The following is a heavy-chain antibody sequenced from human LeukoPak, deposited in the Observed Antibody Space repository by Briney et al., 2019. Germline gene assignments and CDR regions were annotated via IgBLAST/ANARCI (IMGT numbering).Heavy chain of an antibody. CDR1: GGSFSGYY. V-gene: IGHV4-34*01. CDR3: ARGRKPYCSGGSCYGWLDP. J-gene: IGHJ5*02. CDR2: INHSGST. D-gene: IGHD2-15*01. Sequence: SETLSLTCAVYGGSFSGYYWSWIRQPPGKGLEWIGEINHSGSTNYNPSLKSRVTISVDTSKNQFSLKLSSVTAADTAVYYCARGRKPYCSGGSCYGWLDPWGQGTLVTVSS.